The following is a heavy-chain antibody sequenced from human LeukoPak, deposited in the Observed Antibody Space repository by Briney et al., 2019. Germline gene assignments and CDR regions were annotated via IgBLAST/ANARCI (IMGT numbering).Heavy chain of an antibody. CDR2: INPNSGGT. Sequence: REASVKVSCKASGYTFTGYYMHWVRQAPGQGLEWMGWINPNSGGTNYAQKLQGRVTMTTDTSTSTAYMELRSLRSDDTAVYYCARVLSSSWYYPSFDYWGQGTLVTVSS. D-gene: IGHD6-13*01. V-gene: IGHV1-2*02. CDR3: ARVLSSSWYYPSFDY. CDR1: GYTFTGYY. J-gene: IGHJ4*02.